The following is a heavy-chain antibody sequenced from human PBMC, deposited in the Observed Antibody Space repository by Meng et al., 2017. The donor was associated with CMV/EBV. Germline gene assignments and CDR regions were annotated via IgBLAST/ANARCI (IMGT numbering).Heavy chain of an antibody. CDR2: TYYMSKWYN. CDR1: WASVCSNSAG. CDR3: ARETGDSIYYFDY. J-gene: IGHJ4*02. V-gene: IGHV6-1*01. Sequence: QVTLPQLGPGLVRPSQTLSPPWCISWASVCSNSAGWNWIRQSPSRGLELLGRTYYMSKWYNDYAVSVKSRITINPDTSKNQFSLQLNSVTPEDTAVYYCARETGDSIYYFDYWGQGTLVTVSS. D-gene: IGHD7-27*01.